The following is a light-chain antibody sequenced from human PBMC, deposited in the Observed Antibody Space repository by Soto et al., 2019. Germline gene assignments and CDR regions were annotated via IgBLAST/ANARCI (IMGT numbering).Light chain of an antibody. V-gene: IGKV1-5*01. CDR3: QQYNRYPLT. J-gene: IGKJ2*01. CDR1: EGISNW. CDR2: LAS. Sequence: DIQMTQSPSTLSASVGDRVTITCRASEGISNWLTWYQQKPGKAPKLLIYLASSLEDGVPSRFSGSRSGTEFTLTISSLQPDDVATYYCQQYNRYPLTFGQGTKLEIK.